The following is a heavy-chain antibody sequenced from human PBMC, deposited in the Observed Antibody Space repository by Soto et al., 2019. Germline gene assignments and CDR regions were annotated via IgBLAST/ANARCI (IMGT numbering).Heavy chain of an antibody. Sequence: SETLSLTCTVSGGSISSGDYYWSWIRQPPGKGLEWIGYIYYSGSTSYNPSLKSRVTISVDTSKNQFSLKLSSVTAADTAVYYCARDTDGYNYYFDYWGQGTLVTVSS. V-gene: IGHV4-30-4*01. CDR3: ARDTDGYNYYFDY. CDR2: IYYSGST. D-gene: IGHD5-12*01. J-gene: IGHJ4*02. CDR1: GGSISSGDYY.